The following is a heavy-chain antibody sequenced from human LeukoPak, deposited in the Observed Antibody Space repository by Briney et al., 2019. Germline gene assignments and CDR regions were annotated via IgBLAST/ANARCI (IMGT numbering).Heavy chain of an antibody. CDR3: ARAQYNWNDN. CDR2: INHSGST. CDR1: GGSFSGYY. Sequence: SETLSLTCAVYGGSFSGYYWSWIRQPPGKGLEWIGEINHSGSTNYNPSLKSRVTTSVDTSKNQFSLKLSSVTAADTAVYYCARAQYNWNDNWGQGTLVTVSS. D-gene: IGHD4-11*01. V-gene: IGHV4-34*01. J-gene: IGHJ5*02.